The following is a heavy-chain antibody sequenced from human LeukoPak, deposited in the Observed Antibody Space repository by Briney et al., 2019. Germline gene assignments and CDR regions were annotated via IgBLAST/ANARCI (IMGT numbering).Heavy chain of an antibody. CDR3: ASYRGDTDY. CDR2: ISGSGGST. V-gene: IGHV3-23*01. J-gene: IGHJ4*02. Sequence: GGSLRLSCAASGFTFSSYGMSWVRQAPGKGLEWVSAISGSGGSTYYADSVKGRFTISRDNSKNTLYLQTNSLRAEDTAVYYCASYRGDTDYWGQGTLVTVSS. D-gene: IGHD3-16*02. CDR1: GFTFSSYG.